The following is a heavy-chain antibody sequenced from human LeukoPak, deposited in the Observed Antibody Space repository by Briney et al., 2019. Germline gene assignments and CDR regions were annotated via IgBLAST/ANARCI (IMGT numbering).Heavy chain of an antibody. CDR3: ARTRGTSRPGLYYFDY. J-gene: IGHJ4*02. CDR2: ISSTSSTK. CDR1: GFTFSTYS. V-gene: IGHV3-48*01. D-gene: IGHD1-7*01. Sequence: GGSLRLSCAASGFTFSTYSMDWVRQASGKGLEWLSYISSTSSTKYYGDSVKGRFTISRDNAKNSLYLQMNSLRAEDTALYYCARTRGTSRPGLYYFDYWGQGTPVTVSS.